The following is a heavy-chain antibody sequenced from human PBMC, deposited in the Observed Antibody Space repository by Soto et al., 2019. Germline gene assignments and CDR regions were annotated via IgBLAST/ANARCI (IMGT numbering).Heavy chain of an antibody. V-gene: IGHV3-7*03. D-gene: IGHD2-21*02. J-gene: IGHJ6*02. CDR2: IPQDGVDG. Sequence: GSLRLSCEVSGFTFSMYSMSWVRQSPGKGLEWVAKIPQDGVDGHYADSVKGRFTISRDNGKNSLYLQLNNLRAEDTAVYYCARDHLILPAHDFFYGSDVWGRGATVTVAS. CDR3: ARDHLILPAHDFFYGSDV. CDR1: GFTFSMYS.